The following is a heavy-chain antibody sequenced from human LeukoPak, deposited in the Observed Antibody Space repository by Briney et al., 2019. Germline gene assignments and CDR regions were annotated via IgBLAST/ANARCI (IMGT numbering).Heavy chain of an antibody. V-gene: IGHV3-48*01. CDR2: ISSSSSTI. J-gene: IGHJ5*02. Sequence: PGGSLRLSCAASGFTFSSYSMNWVRQAPGKGLEWVSYISSSSSTIYYADSVKGRFTISRDNAKNSLYLQMNSLRAEDTAVYYCARWSQSYYDSSGYYLAWGQGTLVTVSS. CDR3: ARWSQSYYDSSGYYLA. CDR1: GFTFSSYS. D-gene: IGHD3-22*01.